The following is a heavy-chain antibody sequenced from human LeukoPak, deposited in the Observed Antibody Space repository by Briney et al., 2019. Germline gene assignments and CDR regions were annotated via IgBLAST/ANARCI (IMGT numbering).Heavy chain of an antibody. Sequence: SETLSLTCTVSGGSISSYYWNWIRQPPGKGLEWIGYLYYSGTTNYNPSLKSRVAISVDTSKNQFSLKLSSVTVADTAVYYCARGIVVVVAASKLVNWFDPWGQGTLVTVSS. J-gene: IGHJ5*02. CDR1: GGSISSYY. CDR3: ARGIVVVVAASKLVNWFDP. D-gene: IGHD2-15*01. CDR2: LYYSGTT. V-gene: IGHV4-59*01.